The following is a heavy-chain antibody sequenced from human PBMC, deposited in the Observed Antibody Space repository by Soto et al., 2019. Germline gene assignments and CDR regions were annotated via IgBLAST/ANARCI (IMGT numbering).Heavy chain of an antibody. V-gene: IGHV4-39*07. D-gene: IGHD3-16*01. CDR3: ATRFYTSGVLFDY. J-gene: IGHJ4*02. CDR1: GGSISSSSYY. CDR2: IYYSGST. Sequence: SETLSLTCTLSGGSISSSSYYWGWIRQPPGKGLEWIGSIYYSGSTYYNPSLKSRVTISVDTSKNQFSLKLSSVTAADMAVYYCATRFYTSGVLFDYWGQGAPVTVSS.